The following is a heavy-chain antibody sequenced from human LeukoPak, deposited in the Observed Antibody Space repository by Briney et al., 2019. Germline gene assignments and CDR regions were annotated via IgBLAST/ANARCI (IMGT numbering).Heavy chain of an antibody. Sequence: PSETLSLTCTVSGGSISSYYWSWIRQPPGKGLEWIGYIYYSGSTNYNPSLKSRVTISVDTSKNQFSLKLSSVTAADTAVYYCARVGSGWPYYFDYWGQGTLVTVSS. D-gene: IGHD6-19*01. V-gene: IGHV4-59*01. CDR2: IYYSGST. CDR3: ARVGSGWPYYFDY. CDR1: GGSISSYY. J-gene: IGHJ4*02.